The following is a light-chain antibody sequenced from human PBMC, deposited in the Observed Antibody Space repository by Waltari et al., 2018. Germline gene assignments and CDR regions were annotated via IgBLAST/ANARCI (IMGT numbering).Light chain of an antibody. Sequence: QSALTQPASVSGSPGQSITISCTGTSSDVGGYNYVSWYQQHPGKAPKLMIYDVSKRLSGVSNRFSGSKSGNTASLTISGLQAEDEADYYCSSYTSSSPLYVFGTGTKVTVL. J-gene: IGLJ1*01. CDR1: SSDVGGYNY. CDR2: DVS. CDR3: SSYTSSSPLYV. V-gene: IGLV2-14*01.